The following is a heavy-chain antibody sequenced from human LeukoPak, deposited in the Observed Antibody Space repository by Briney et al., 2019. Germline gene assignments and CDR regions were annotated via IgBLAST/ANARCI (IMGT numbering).Heavy chain of an antibody. CDR2: ISGSGGST. V-gene: IGHV3-23*01. CDR3: AKARRSFIAVAGIFDY. Sequence: GGSLRLSCAASGFTFSSYGMSWVRQAPGKRLEWVSAISGSGGSTYYADSVKGRFTISRDNSKNTLYLQMNSLRAEDTAVYYCAKARRSFIAVAGIFDYWGQGTLVTVSS. D-gene: IGHD6-19*01. J-gene: IGHJ4*02. CDR1: GFTFSSYG.